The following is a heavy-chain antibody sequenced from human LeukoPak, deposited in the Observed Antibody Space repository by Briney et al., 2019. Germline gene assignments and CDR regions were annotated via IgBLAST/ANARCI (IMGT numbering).Heavy chain of an antibody. CDR1: GYTFTGYY. CDR3: ARVEFCRATSCYRGWFDP. CDR2: INPNSGGT. V-gene: IGHV1-2*02. J-gene: IGHJ5*02. Sequence: ASVKVSCKASGYTFTGYYMYWVRQAPGQGLEWMGWINPNSGGTNYAQKFQGRVTMTRDTSISTAYMELSRLRSDDTAVYYCARVEFCRATSCYRGWFDPWGQGTLVTVSS. D-gene: IGHD2-2*01.